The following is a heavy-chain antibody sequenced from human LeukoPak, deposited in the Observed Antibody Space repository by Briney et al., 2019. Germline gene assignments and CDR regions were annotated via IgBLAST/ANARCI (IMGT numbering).Heavy chain of an antibody. CDR1: GYSISSGYY. Sequence: SETLSLTCTVSGYSISSGYYWGWIRQPPGKGLEWIGSIYHSGSTYYNPSLKSRVTISVDTSKNQFSLKLSSVTAADTAVYYCASGADFYYGSVNLFDYWGQGTLVTVSS. D-gene: IGHD3-10*01. CDR2: IYHSGST. J-gene: IGHJ4*02. CDR3: ASGADFYYGSVNLFDY. V-gene: IGHV4-38-2*02.